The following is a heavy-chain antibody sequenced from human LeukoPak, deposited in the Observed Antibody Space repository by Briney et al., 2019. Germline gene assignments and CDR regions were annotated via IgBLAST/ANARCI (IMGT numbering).Heavy chain of an antibody. D-gene: IGHD6-6*01. CDR1: GFTFSDYY. CDR2: ISSSGSTI. CDR3: AREYSSSSPSYYYYYYMDV. J-gene: IGHJ6*03. Sequence: GGSLRFSCAASGFTFSDYYMSWIRQAPGKGLGWVSYISSSGSTIYYADSVKGRFIISRDNAKNSLYLRMNSLRAEDTAVYYCAREYSSSSPSYYYYYYMDVWGKGTTVTVSS. V-gene: IGHV3-11*01.